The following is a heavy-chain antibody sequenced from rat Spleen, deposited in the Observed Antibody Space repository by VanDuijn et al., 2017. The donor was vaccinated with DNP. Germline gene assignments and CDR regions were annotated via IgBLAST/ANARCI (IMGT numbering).Heavy chain of an antibody. CDR3: AKGPNYGGWSDYFDY. D-gene: IGHD1-11*01. Sequence: EVKLVESGGGLVQPGNSLKLSCAASGFNFNDYWMGWVRQAPGKGLEWIGQINKDSSTINYNPSLKEKITISRDNAQNTLYLQMSKLGSEDTAIYYCAKGPNYGGWSDYFDYWGQGVMVTVSS. V-gene: IGHV4-2*01. J-gene: IGHJ2*01. CDR1: GFNFNDYW. CDR2: INKDSSTI.